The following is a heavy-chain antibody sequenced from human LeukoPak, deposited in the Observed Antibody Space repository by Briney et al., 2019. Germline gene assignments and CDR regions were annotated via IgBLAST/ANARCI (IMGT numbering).Heavy chain of an antibody. J-gene: IGHJ4*02. CDR1: GFTFSNYA. V-gene: IGHV3-23*01. Sequence: PGGSLRLSCAASGFTFSNYAMSWVRQAQGKGLEWVSASSGRGSSTYYADSVKGRFTISRDNSKNTLYLQMNSLRAEDTALYYCAKEWGSGSYPQISFDRWGQGTLVTVSS. D-gene: IGHD1-26*01. CDR3: AKEWGSGSYPQISFDR. CDR2: SSGRGSST.